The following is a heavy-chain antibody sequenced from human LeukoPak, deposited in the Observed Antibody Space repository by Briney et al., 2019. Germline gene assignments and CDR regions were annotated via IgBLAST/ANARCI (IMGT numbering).Heavy chain of an antibody. D-gene: IGHD2-15*01. CDR3: AGYFFLGSCPWDAFDR. V-gene: IGHV3-15*07. CDR1: GFSFSNAW. CDR2: IKRKADGGTA. Sequence: GGSLRLSCVVSGFSFSNAWMNWVRQAPGKGLEWVGRIKRKADGGTADYAAPVNGRFTLSRDYSKNTLYLQMNSLKNEDSAVYYCAGYFFLGSCPWDAFDRWGEGTMVTVSS. J-gene: IGHJ3*02.